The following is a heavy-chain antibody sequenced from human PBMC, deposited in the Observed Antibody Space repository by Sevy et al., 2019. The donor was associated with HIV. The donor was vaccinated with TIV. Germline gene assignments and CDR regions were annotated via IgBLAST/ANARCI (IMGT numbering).Heavy chain of an antibody. D-gene: IGHD3-10*01. Sequence: ASVKVSCKASGYTFTRYEINWVRQVTGQGLEWMGWMNPNSGDTGSVQKFQGRVTMTRNTSISTAYMELRSLRSDDTAVYYCARAIGTTVVTPVDYWGQGTLVTVSS. J-gene: IGHJ4*02. CDR1: GYTFTRYE. CDR2: MNPNSGDT. V-gene: IGHV1-8*01. CDR3: ARAIGTTVVTPVDY.